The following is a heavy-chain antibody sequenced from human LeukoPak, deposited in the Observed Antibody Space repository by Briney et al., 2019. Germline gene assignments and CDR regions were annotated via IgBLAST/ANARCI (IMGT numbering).Heavy chain of an antibody. Sequence: GGSLRLSCATSGFTFSNYAVSWVRQAPGKGLEWVSSISGSGGTTYYADSVKGRFTISRDNSRNTLYLQMNSLRAEDTAVYYCAKDPYRASSGLVDYWGQGTLVTVSS. J-gene: IGHJ4*02. CDR1: GFTFSNYA. V-gene: IGHV3-23*01. CDR3: AKDPYRASSGLVDY. CDR2: ISGSGGTT. D-gene: IGHD5-12*01.